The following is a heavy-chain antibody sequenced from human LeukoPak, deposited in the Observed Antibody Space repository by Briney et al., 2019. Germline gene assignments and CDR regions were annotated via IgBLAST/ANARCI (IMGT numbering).Heavy chain of an antibody. Sequence: PSETLSLTCAVYGGSFSGYYWSWIRQPPGKGLEWIGEISHSGSTNYNPSLKSRVTISVDTSKNQFSLKLSSVTGADTAMYYCARDVHIYGNAFGVWGQGTMVTVSS. V-gene: IGHV4-34*01. CDR3: ARDVHIYGNAFGV. CDR1: GGSFSGYY. J-gene: IGHJ3*01. CDR2: ISHSGST. D-gene: IGHD1-1*01.